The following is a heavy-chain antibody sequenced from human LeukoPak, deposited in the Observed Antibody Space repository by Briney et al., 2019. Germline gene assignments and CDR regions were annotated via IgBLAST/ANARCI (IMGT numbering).Heavy chain of an antibody. Sequence: SQTLSLTCAVYGGFFSGYYWSWIRQPPRKGLEWNGEINHSGSTNYNPSLKSRVTISVDTSKIQFSLKLSSVSAADTAVYYGARGVAGSVVPAAKYYFDYWGQGTLVTVSS. CDR2: INHSGST. D-gene: IGHD2-2*01. J-gene: IGHJ4*02. V-gene: IGHV4-34*01. CDR1: GGFFSGYY. CDR3: ARGVAGSVVPAAKYYFDY.